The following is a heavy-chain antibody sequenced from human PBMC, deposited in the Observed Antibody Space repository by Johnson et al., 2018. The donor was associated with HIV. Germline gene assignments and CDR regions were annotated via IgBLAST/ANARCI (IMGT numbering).Heavy chain of an antibody. D-gene: IGHD3-22*01. CDR3: AKDEGYDSSGYDAFDI. CDR2: IWYDGNNK. J-gene: IGHJ3*02. V-gene: IGHV3-33*06. CDR1: GFMFSDYY. Sequence: QVQLVESGGGLVKPGGSLRLSCAASGFMFSDYYMSWIRQAPGKGLEWVAVIWYDGNNKYYADSVKGRFTISRDNAKNTLYLQMNSLRAEDTAVYYCAKDEGYDSSGYDAFDIWGQGTMVTVSS.